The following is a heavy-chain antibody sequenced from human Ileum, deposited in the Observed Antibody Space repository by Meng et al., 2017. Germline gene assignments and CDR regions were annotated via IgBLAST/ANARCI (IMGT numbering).Heavy chain of an antibody. Sequence: QVQLQESGPGLVKPSQTLSLTCTVPVGSISRGDYYWRWIRQPPGKGLEWIGYIYYSGSTYYNPSLKSRVTISVDTSKNQFSLKLSSVTAADTAVYYCARENTIFGVVWGSWFDPWGQGTLVTVSS. CDR3: ARENTIFGVVWGSWFDP. D-gene: IGHD3-3*01. V-gene: IGHV4-30-4*01. CDR2: IYYSGST. CDR1: VGSISRGDYY. J-gene: IGHJ5*02.